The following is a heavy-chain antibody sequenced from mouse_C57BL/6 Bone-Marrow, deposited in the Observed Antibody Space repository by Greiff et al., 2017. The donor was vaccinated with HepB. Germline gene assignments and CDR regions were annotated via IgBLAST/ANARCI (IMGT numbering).Heavy chain of an antibody. CDR2: IYPSDSET. J-gene: IGHJ3*01. V-gene: IGHV1-61*01. D-gene: IGHD4-1*01. CDR1: GYTFTSYW. Sequence: QVNLQRPGPELVRPGSSVNLSCKASGYTFTSYWMDWVKRRPGQGLEWIGNIYPSDSETPYNQKLKNKATLTVDKSSSTAYMQLSSLTSEDSAVYYWARLWDWGQGTLVTVSA. CDR3: ARLWD.